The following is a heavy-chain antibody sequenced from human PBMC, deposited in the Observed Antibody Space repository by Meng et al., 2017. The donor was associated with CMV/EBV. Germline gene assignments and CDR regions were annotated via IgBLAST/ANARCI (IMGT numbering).Heavy chain of an antibody. Sequence: ASVKVSCKASGYTFTAHYFHWVRQAPGQGLEWMGWIHPHRGDTNYAQQSQGRVTLTRDTSINTGYMELTRLTSDDTAVYYCARDNNWGPDYWGQGTLVTVSS. CDR2: IHPHRGDT. CDR1: GYTFTAHY. D-gene: IGHD7-27*01. V-gene: IGHV1-2*02. J-gene: IGHJ4*02. CDR3: ARDNNWGPDY.